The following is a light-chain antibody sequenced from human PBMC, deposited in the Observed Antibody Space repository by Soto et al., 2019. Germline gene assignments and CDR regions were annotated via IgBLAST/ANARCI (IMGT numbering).Light chain of an antibody. CDR3: QQLNSYPPT. Sequence: DIPLTQSPSFLSASVGDRVTITCRASQGISSYLAWYQQKPGKAPKLLIYAASTLQSGVPSRFSGSGSGTEFTLTISSLQPEDFAAYYCQQLNSYPPTFGQGTRLEIK. V-gene: IGKV1-9*01. CDR2: AAS. J-gene: IGKJ5*01. CDR1: QGISSY.